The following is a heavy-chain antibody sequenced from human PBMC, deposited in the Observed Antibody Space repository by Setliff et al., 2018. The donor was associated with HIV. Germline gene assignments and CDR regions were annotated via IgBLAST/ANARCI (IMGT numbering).Heavy chain of an antibody. CDR3: ATCRHRPSNWFDP. Sequence: SETLSLTCSVSGASISSNSYYWGWIRQPPGKGLEWIGSVYNSGITFKTPSLKSRVSISVDRSGNQFSLRLTSVTAADTAVYYCATCRHRPSNWFDPWGQGAVVTVSS. J-gene: IGHJ5*02. CDR1: GASISSNSYY. V-gene: IGHV4-39*07. CDR2: VYNSGIT.